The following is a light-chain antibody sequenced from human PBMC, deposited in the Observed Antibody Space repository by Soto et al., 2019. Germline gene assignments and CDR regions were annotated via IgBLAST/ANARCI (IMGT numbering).Light chain of an antibody. V-gene: IGKV3-15*01. CDR3: QQYNNWLTWT. CDR1: QSLRNT. Sequence: EIVLTQSPATLSVSPGDRATISCRASQSLRNTLAWYQQKPGQAPRLLIYGATTRATGIPPRFSGSGSGTEFTLTISSLQSEDVAVYYCQQYNNWLTWTFGQGTKVDIK. CDR2: GAT. J-gene: IGKJ1*01.